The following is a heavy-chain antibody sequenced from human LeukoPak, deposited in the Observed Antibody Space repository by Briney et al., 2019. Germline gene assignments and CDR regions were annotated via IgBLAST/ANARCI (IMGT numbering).Heavy chain of an antibody. CDR1: GGSISSYY. D-gene: IGHD2-15*01. V-gene: IGHV4-59*01. CDR3: AREAPICSGGTCYDY. J-gene: IGHJ4*02. CDR2: IHYSGST. Sequence: PSETLSLTCTVSGGSISSYYWSWIRQPPGKGLGWIGYIHYSGSTNYNPSLKSRVIISVDTSKNQFSLKLSSVTAADTAVYYCAREAPICSGGTCYDYWGQGTLVTVSS.